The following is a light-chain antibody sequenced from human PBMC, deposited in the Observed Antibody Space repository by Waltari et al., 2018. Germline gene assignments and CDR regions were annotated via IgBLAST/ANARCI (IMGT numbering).Light chain of an antibody. CDR1: QSISSY. CDR3: QQSYSTPWT. CDR2: AAS. Sequence: IQMTQSPSSMSASVGDSVTITCRASQSISSYLNWYQQKPGKAPKLLIYAASSLQSGVPSRFSGSGSGTDFTLTISSLQPEDFATYDCQQSYSTPWTFGQGTKVESK. V-gene: IGKV1-39*01. J-gene: IGKJ1*01.